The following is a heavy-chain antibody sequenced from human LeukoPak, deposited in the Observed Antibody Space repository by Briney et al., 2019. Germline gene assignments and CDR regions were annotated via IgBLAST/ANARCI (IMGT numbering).Heavy chain of an antibody. CDR3: ARDTPSYYG. J-gene: IGHJ4*02. V-gene: IGHV3-30-3*01. CDR1: GFTFSSYA. D-gene: IGHD3-10*01. CDR2: ISYDGSNK. Sequence: QTGESLRLSCGASGFTFSSYAMQSVRQAPGKGLEWAAVISYDGSNKYYADSVKGRFTISRDNSKNTLYLQMNSLRAEDTAVYYCARDTPSYYGWGQGTLVTASS.